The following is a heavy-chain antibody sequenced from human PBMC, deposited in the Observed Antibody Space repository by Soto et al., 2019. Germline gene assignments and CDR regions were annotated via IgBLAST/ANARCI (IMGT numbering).Heavy chain of an antibody. CDR2: INHSGST. CDR3: ARRGFYGDYYYYMDV. J-gene: IGHJ6*03. CDR1: GGSFSGYY. Sequence: SETLSLTCAVYGGSFSGYYWSWIRQPPGKGLEWIGEINHSGSTNYNPSLKSRVTISVDTSKNQFSLKLSSVTAADTAVYYCARRGFYGDYYYYMDVWGRGTTVTV. V-gene: IGHV4-34*01. D-gene: IGHD4-17*01.